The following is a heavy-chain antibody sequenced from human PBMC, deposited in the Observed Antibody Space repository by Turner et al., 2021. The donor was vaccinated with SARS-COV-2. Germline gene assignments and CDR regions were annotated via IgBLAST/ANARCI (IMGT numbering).Heavy chain of an antibody. CDR3: ARGGRSSSWSDRRWENWFGP. V-gene: IGHV1-69*13. J-gene: IGHJ5*02. CDR2: IIPMFGTT. CDR1: GGTFSNYA. D-gene: IGHD6-13*01. Sequence: QVQLVQSGAEVRKPGSSVKVSCKASGGTFSNYAISWVRQAPGQGLEWMGGIIPMFGTTNYAQKFQGRVTITADESTTTAYMELSSLRSEDTAVYYCARGGRSSSWSDRRWENWFGPWGQGTLVTVSS.